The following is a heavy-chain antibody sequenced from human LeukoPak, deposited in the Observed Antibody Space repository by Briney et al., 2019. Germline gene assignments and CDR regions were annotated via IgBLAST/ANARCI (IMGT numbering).Heavy chain of an antibody. V-gene: IGHV3-74*01. CDR1: GFTFSNFW. D-gene: IGHD3-3*02. CDR2: IHSDGSST. J-gene: IGHJ3*02. CDR3: ARESEHYDAFDI. Sequence: GGSLRLSCAASGFTFSNFWMHWVRQAPGKGLVWVSRIHSDGSSTSYADSVKGRFTISRDNAKNTLYLQMNSLRAEDTAVYYCARESEHYDAFDIWGQGTMVTVSS.